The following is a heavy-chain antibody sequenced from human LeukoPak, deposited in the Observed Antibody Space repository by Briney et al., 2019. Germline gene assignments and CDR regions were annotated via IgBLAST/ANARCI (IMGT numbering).Heavy chain of an antibody. V-gene: IGHV3-30*04. CDR3: AREGSSYFFDY. D-gene: IGHD6-6*01. Sequence: GGSLRLSCAASGFTLSSYAMHWVRQAPGKGLEWVAVISYDGSNKYYADSVKGRFTISRDNSKNTLYLQMNSLRAEDTAVYYCAREGSSYFFDYWGQGTLVTVSS. CDR2: ISYDGSNK. CDR1: GFTLSSYA. J-gene: IGHJ4*02.